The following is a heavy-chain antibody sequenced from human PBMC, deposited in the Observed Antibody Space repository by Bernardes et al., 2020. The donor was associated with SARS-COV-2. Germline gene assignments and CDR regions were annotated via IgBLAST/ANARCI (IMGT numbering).Heavy chain of an antibody. Sequence: GGSLRLSCAASGFSFSTYWLHWVRQAPGAGLEWLSRIDPDGSTTNYADSVKGRFTISRDNARDTLYLHLNSLRDEDTAVYFCTRAGSYRHDYWGPGTLVTVSS. CDR1: GFSFSTYW. CDR2: IDPDGSTT. D-gene: IGHD3-16*02. V-gene: IGHV3-74*01. CDR3: TRAGSYRHDY. J-gene: IGHJ4*02.